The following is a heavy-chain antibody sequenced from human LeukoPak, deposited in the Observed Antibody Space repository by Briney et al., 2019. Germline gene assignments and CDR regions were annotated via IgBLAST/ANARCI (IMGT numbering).Heavy chain of an antibody. J-gene: IGHJ3*02. Sequence: SETLSLTCAVYGGSFSGYYWSWIRQPPGKGLEWIGEINHSGSTNYNPSLESRVTISVDTSKNQFSLKLSSVTAADTAVYYCAREETIGGAFDIWGQGTMVTVSS. CDR3: AREETIGGAFDI. CDR1: GGSFSGYY. D-gene: IGHD3-9*01. V-gene: IGHV4-34*01. CDR2: INHSGST.